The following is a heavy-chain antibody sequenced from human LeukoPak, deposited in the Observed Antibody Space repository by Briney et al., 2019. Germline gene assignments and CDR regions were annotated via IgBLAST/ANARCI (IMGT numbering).Heavy chain of an antibody. CDR1: GGSFRSST. CDR3: ARGPRHVALSSRSLEWLDS. J-gene: IGHJ5*01. CDR2: IVPIFGAP. V-gene: IGHV1-69*05. Sequence: SVKVSCKASGGSFRSSTFAWVRQAPGRGLEWMGGIVPIFGAPNYAQEFQDRATITTDESTSTVYMELCSLISEDTAMYYCARGPRHVALSSRSLEWLDSWGQGSLVTVSS. D-gene: IGHD3-16*02.